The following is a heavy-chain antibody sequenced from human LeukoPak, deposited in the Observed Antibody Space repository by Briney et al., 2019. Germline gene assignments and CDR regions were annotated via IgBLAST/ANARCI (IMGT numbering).Heavy chain of an antibody. CDR2: IYYSGST. CDR3: ARTGGSYSGYFDY. CDR1: GGSVSSGSYY. D-gene: IGHD1-26*01. Sequence: SETLSLTRTVSGGSVSSGSYYWSWIRQPPGKGLEWIGYIYYSGSTNYNPSLKSRVTISVDTSKNQFSLKLSSVTAADTAVYYCARTGGSYSGYFDYWGQGTLVTVSS. J-gene: IGHJ4*02. V-gene: IGHV4-61*01.